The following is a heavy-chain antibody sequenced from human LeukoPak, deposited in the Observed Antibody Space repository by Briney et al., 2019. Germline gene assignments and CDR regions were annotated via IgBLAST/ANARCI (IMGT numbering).Heavy chain of an antibody. CDR3: ARGGYNASYFYMDV. V-gene: IGHV1-46*01. CDR1: GYTFTGYY. D-gene: IGHD1-26*01. J-gene: IGHJ6*03. Sequence: ASVKVSCKASGYTFTGYYMHWGRQAPGQGLEWMGIINASGGSTSYAQKFQGRVTMTRDMSTRTGYMELSSMRSDDTAVYYCARGGYNASYFYMDVWGKGTTVTVSS. CDR2: INASGGST.